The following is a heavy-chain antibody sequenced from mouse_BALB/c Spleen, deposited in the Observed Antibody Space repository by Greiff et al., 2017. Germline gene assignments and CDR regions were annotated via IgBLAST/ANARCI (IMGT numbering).Heavy chain of an antibody. J-gene: IGHJ4*01. V-gene: IGHV5-17*02. Sequence: EVQLVESGGGLVQPGGSRKLSCAASGFTFSSFGMHWVRQAPEKGLEWVAYISSGSSTIYYADTVKGRFTISRDNPKNTLFLQMTSLRSEDTAMYYCARDYYGSSFYYYAMDYWGQGTSVTVSS. CDR2: ISSGSSTI. CDR1: GFTFSSFG. CDR3: ARDYYGSSFYYYAMDY. D-gene: IGHD1-1*01.